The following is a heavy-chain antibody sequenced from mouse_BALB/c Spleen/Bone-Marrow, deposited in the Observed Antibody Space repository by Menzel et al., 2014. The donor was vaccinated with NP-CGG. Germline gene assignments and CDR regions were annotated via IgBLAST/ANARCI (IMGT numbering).Heavy chain of an antibody. V-gene: IGHV2-5*01. J-gene: IGHJ1*01. CDR3: AKNGNWYFDV. CDR1: GFPLSSYG. Sequence: VKLVESGPGLVQPSQSLSITCTVSGFPLSSYGVHWVRQSPGKGLEWLGVIWRGGSTDYNAAFMSRLSITKDNSKSQVFFKMNSLQADDTAIYYCAKNGNWYFDVWGAGTTVTVSS. CDR2: IWRGGST. D-gene: IGHD1-1*02.